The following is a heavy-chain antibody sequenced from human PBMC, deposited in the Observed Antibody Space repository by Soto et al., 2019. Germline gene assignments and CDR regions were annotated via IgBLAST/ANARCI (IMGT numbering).Heavy chain of an antibody. Sequence: PGGSLRLSCAASGFTFSSYGMHWVRQAPGKGLEWVAVIWYDGSNKYYADSVKGRFTISRDNSKTTLYLQMNSLRAEDSAVYYCASDPEAYYYDSSGPPGEYWFDPWGEGTLVTVTS. CDR2: IWYDGSNK. CDR3: ASDPEAYYYDSSGPPGEYWFDP. CDR1: GFTFSSYG. J-gene: IGHJ5*02. D-gene: IGHD3-22*01. V-gene: IGHV3-33*01.